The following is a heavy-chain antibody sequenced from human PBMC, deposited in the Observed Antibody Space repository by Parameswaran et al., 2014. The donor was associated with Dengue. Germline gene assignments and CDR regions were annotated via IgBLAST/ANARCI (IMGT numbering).Heavy chain of an antibody. J-gene: IGHJ4*02. CDR3: TTDPDYGDRLLDY. Sequence: VRQAPGKGLEWVGRIKSKTDGGTTDYAAPVKGRFTISRDDSKNTLYLQMNSLKTEDTAVYYCTTDPDYGDRLLDYWGQGTLVTVSS. CDR2: IKSKTDGGTT. D-gene: IGHD4-17*01. V-gene: IGHV3-15*01.